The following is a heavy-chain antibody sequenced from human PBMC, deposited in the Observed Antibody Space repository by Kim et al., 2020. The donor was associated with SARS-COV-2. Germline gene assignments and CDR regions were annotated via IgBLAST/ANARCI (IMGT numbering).Heavy chain of an antibody. D-gene: IGHD3-10*01. J-gene: IGHJ4*02. V-gene: IGHV3-73*01. CDR2: AT. CDR3: TRTYGSGDY. Sequence: ATAYAASVKGRFTISRDDSKNTAYLQMNSLKTEDTAVYYCTRTYGSGDYWGQGTLVTVSS.